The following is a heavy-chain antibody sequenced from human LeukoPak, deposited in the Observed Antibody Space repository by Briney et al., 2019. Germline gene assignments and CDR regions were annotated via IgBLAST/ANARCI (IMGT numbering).Heavy chain of an antibody. CDR1: GFTVSSNY. J-gene: IGHJ4*02. CDR2: IYSGGST. D-gene: IGHD3-3*01. V-gene: IGHV3-53*01. CDR3: ARERGYDFWSGSRVLFDY. Sequence: PGGSLRLSCAASGFTVSSNYMSWVRQAPGKGLEWVSVIYSGGSTYYADSVKGRFTISRDNSKNTLYLQMNSLRAEDTAVYYCARERGYDFWSGSRVLFDYWGQGTLVTVSS.